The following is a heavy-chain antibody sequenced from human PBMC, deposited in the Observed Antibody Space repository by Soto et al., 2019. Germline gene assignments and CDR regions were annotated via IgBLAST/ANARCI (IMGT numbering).Heavy chain of an antibody. V-gene: IGHV3-23*01. CDR2: ISGSGGST. CDR3: AVESSSYGDYYYYYGMDV. J-gene: IGHJ6*02. D-gene: IGHD4-17*01. Sequence: GGSLRLSCAASGFTFSSYAMSWVRQAPGKGLEWVSAISGSGGSTYYADSVKGRFTISRDNSKNTLYLQMNSLRAEDTAVYYCAVESSSYGDYYYYYGMDVWGQGTTVTVSS. CDR1: GFTFSSYA.